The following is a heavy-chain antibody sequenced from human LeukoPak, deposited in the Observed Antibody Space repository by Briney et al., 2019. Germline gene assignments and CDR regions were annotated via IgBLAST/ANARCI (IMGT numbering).Heavy chain of an antibody. J-gene: IGHJ4*02. V-gene: IGHV3-30*02. Sequence: GGSLRLSCAESGFTFSRYAMHWVRQGPGKGLEWVAYIAHHGSNTYYADSVKGRFTISRDNSKRTLYLQMNSLRGDDTAVYYCAKDGSWSCTDWGQGTLVTVSS. CDR2: IAHHGSNT. CDR3: AKDGSWSCTD. D-gene: IGHD2-8*02. CDR1: GFTFSRYA.